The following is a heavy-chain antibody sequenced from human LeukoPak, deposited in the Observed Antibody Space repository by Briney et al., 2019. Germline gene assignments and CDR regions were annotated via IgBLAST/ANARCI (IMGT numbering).Heavy chain of an antibody. V-gene: IGHV3-23*01. CDR1: GFPFSRHA. CDR2: ISGSGGST. Sequence: GFLRLSCAASGFPFSRHAMSRVRPAPGKGLEWVSAISGSGGSTYYADSVKGRFTISRDNSKNTLYLQMNSLRAEDTAVYYCANDRAQGHYWGQGTLVTVSS. CDR3: ANDRAQGHY. J-gene: IGHJ4*02.